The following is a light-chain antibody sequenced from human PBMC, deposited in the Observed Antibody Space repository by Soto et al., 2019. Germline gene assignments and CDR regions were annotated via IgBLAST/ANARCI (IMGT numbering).Light chain of an antibody. CDR1: QGISKT. CDR2: AAS. Sequence: GARVTNTCRASQGISKTLAWYQQKPGKVPKLLIYAASTLQSGVPSRFSGSGSGTDFTLTISSLQPEDVATYYCQKYNTAPYTFGQGTKLEIK. CDR3: QKYNTAPYT. J-gene: IGKJ2*01. V-gene: IGKV1-27*01.